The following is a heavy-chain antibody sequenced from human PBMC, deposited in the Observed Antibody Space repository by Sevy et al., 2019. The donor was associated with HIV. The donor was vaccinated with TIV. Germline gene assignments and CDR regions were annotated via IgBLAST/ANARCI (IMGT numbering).Heavy chain of an antibody. D-gene: IGHD3-22*01. CDR3: ARSGAYYDSSGYRGAFDI. CDR2: ISAYNGNT. Sequence: ASVKVSCKASGYTFTSYGISWVRQAPGQGLEWMGWISAYNGNTNYAQKLQGRVTMTTDTSTSTAHMELRSLRSDDTAVYYCARSGAYYDSSGYRGAFDIWGQGTMVTVSS. CDR1: GYTFTSYG. J-gene: IGHJ3*02. V-gene: IGHV1-18*04.